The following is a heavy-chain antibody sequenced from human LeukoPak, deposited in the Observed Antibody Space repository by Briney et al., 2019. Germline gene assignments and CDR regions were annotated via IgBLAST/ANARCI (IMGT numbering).Heavy chain of an antibody. CDR3: ARPGVQSSSTWFDP. Sequence: GGSLRLSCAASGFTFDDFAMHWVRQAPGKGLEWVSAISWNSRTMGYADSVKGRFTISRDNAKDTLYVQMNSLRAEDTAVYYCARPGVQSSSTWFDPWGQGTLVTVSS. V-gene: IGHV3-9*01. CDR2: ISWNSRTM. J-gene: IGHJ5*02. CDR1: GFTFDDFA. D-gene: IGHD6-13*01.